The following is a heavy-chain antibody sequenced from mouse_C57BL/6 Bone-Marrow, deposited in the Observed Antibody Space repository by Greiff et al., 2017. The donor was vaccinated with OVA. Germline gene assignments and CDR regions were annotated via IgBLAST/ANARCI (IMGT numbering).Heavy chain of an antibody. CDR2: IYPGSGSN. CDR1: GYTFTSYW. V-gene: IGHV1-55*01. J-gene: IGHJ3*01. CDR3: AKSPRGYDGYFPFAY. Sequence: QVQLQQSGAELVKPGASVKMSCKASGYTFTSYWITWVKPRPGQGLEWIGDIYPGSGSNNYNEKFKSKATLTVDTSSSTAYMQLSSLTSEDSAVYYCAKSPRGYDGYFPFAYWGQGTLVTVSA. D-gene: IGHD2-3*01.